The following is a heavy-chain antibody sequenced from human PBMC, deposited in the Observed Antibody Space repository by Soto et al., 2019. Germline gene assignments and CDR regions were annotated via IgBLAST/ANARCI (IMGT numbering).Heavy chain of an antibody. J-gene: IGHJ4*02. D-gene: IGHD2-8*01. CDR2: FRSGGDDDTT. CDR1: GFTFSSYS. CDR3: AKTPRVYARRPLGYYFDY. V-gene: IGHV3-23*01. Sequence: EVQLLESGGGLVQPGGSLRLSCAASGFTFSSYSMSWVRQAPGKGLEWVSGFRSGGDDDTTYYADSVRGRFTISRDNSKNTLYLQMNSLRAEDTAVYYCAKTPRVYARRPLGYYFDYWGQGTLVTVSS.